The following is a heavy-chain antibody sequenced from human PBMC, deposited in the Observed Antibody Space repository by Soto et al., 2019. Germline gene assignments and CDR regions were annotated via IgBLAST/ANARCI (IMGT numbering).Heavy chain of an antibody. J-gene: IGHJ3*02. CDR2: IYCSGST. CDR1: GGSISSGDSY. D-gene: IGHD3-22*01. Sequence: QVQLQESGPGLVKPSQTLSLTCTVSGGSISSGDSYWSWIRQPPGRGLDWIGSIYCSGSTYYTPPPKRRVIISADTSQTHFSPKLTSATAADTAVYYCARAPKTYHYDSSGYYYTLEIWGQETMVTVSS. V-gene: IGHV4-30-4*01. CDR3: ARAPKTYHYDSSGYYYTLEI.